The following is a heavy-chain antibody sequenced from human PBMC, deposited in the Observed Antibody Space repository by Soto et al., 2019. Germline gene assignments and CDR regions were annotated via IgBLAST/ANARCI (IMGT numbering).Heavy chain of an antibody. CDR1: GGTFSSYA. D-gene: IGHD3-3*01. Sequence: ASVKVSCKASGGTFSSYAISWVRQAPGQGLEWMGGIIPIFGTANYAQKSQGRVTITADKSTSTAYMELSSLRSEDTAVYYCARVAYDFWSGYSVPHGMDVWGQGTTVTVSS. CDR3: ARVAYDFWSGYSVPHGMDV. J-gene: IGHJ6*02. V-gene: IGHV1-69*06. CDR2: IIPIFGTA.